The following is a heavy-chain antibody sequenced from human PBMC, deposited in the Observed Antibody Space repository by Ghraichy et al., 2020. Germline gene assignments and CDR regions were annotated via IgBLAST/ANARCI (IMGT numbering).Heavy chain of an antibody. CDR2: INPNNGDT. J-gene: IGHJ5*02. D-gene: IGHD3-9*01. CDR1: KYTFTAYY. Sequence: VKVSCKASKYTFTAYYVHWVRQAPGQGLEWMGWINPNNGDTNYAQKFQGRVTMTRDTSISTAYMELSRLRSDDTAFYHCARTATGYYADLWGQGTLVTVSS. V-gene: IGHV1-2*02. CDR3: ARTATGYYADL.